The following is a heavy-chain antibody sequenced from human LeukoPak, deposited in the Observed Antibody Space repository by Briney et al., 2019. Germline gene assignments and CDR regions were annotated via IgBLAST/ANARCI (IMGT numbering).Heavy chain of an antibody. D-gene: IGHD6-13*01. Sequence: GGSLRLSCAASGLTFSDYYMSWIRQAPGKGLEWVSYISSSGSSIFYADSVKGRFTISRDNAKNSLYLQMNSLRAEDTAVCYCARRPYSSSWYYFDYWGQGTLVTVSS. CDR2: ISSSGSSI. CDR3: ARRPYSSSWYYFDY. V-gene: IGHV3-11*04. J-gene: IGHJ4*02. CDR1: GLTFSDYY.